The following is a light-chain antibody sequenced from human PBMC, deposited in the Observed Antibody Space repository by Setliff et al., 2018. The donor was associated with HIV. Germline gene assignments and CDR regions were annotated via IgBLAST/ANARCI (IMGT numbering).Light chain of an antibody. J-gene: IGLJ1*01. Sequence: QSALTQPASVSGSPGQSITISCTGSSSDVGGYNYVSWYQQHPGKAPKLMIYEVSNRPSGVSNRFSGSKSGNTASLTISGPQAEDEADYYCSSYTSSSTLIVFGTGTKAPS. CDR3: SSYTSSSTLIV. CDR1: SSDVGGYNY. CDR2: EVS. V-gene: IGLV2-14*01.